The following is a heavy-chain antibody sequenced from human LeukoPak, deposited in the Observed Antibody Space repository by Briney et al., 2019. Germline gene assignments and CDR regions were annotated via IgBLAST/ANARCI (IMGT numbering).Heavy chain of an antibody. CDR3: ARRGTIFGPESL. CDR2: IYTTGSP. J-gene: IGHJ2*01. V-gene: IGHV4-4*09. Sequence: SETLSLTCTVSGGSISSYYWSWIRQPPGKGLEWIGYIYTTGSPDYNPSVKSRVTISVGTSKNQLSLNLRSVTAADTAVYYCARRGTIFGPESLWGRGTLVTVSS. CDR1: GGSISSYY. D-gene: IGHD3-3*01.